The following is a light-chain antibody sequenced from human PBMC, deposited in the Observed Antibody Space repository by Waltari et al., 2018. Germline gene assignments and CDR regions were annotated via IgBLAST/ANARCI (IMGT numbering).Light chain of an antibody. CDR2: DVT. J-gene: IGLJ3*02. CDR3: SSYPSSSALRV. CDR1: SSDVGAFHY. V-gene: IGLV2-14*03. Sequence: SALTQPASVSGSPGQSITISCTGTSSDVGAFHYVSWYQQHPGIAPKLIFYDVTNPPSGVSSRFSASTSGNMASLSISGGRADDEADYYCSSYPSSSALRVFGGGTKLTYL.